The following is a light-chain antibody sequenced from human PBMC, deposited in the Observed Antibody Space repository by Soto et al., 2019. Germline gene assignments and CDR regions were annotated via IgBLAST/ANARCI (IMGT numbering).Light chain of an antibody. CDR1: QSVASSY. CDR3: HHFGSLPET. V-gene: IGKV3-20*01. Sequence: EVVLTQSRGTLSLSPGERVTLSCRASQSVASSYLAWYQQKPGRAPRLLFYSASSRATGIPDRFSGSGSGTDFTLTISRLEPEDFAVYYCHHFGSLPETFGQGTNVE. CDR2: SAS. J-gene: IGKJ1*01.